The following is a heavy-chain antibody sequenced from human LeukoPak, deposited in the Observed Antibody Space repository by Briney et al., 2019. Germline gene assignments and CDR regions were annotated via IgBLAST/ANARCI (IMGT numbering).Heavy chain of an antibody. V-gene: IGHV4-4*09. CDR3: ARLTRLSTSPDRYYLDY. CDR2: IYTSGGT. J-gene: IGHJ4*02. Sequence: PSETLSLTCTVSGDSISSYYWSWIRQPPEKGLEWIGYIYTSGGTNYIPSLKGRVTISIDTSKNQFSLKLSSVTAADSAVYYRARLTRLSTSPDRYYLDYWGQGTLVTVSS. D-gene: IGHD6-6*01. CDR1: GDSISSYY.